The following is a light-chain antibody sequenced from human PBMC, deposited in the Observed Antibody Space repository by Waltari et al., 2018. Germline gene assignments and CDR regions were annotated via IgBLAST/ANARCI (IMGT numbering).Light chain of an antibody. V-gene: IGLV2-14*01. J-gene: IGLJ2*01. CDR3: SSQSSNDVVL. Sequence: QSALTQPASVSGSPGQSFTIFCAGTSNDVGGYNSVSWYQEHPGQAPSVIIYDVSDRPSGVSDRFSGSKSGNTASLTSSGLQAEDEADYYCSSQSSNDVVLFGGGTKLTVL. CDR1: SNDVGGYNS. CDR2: DVS.